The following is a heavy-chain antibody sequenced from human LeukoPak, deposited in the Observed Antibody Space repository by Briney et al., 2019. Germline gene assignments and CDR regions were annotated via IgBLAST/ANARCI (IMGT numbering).Heavy chain of an antibody. CDR2: IYYSGST. Sequence: PSETLSLTCTVPGGSISSYYWSWIRQPPGKGLEWIGYIYYSGSTNYNPSLKSRVTISVDTSKNQFSLKLSSVTAADTAVYYCARQRRPGYSYGPFDYWGQGTLVTVSS. CDR3: ARQRRPGYSYGPFDY. CDR1: GGSISSYY. V-gene: IGHV4-59*08. D-gene: IGHD5-18*01. J-gene: IGHJ4*02.